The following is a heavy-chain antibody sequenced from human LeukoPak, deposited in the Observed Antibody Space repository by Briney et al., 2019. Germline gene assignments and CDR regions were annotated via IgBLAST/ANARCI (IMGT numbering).Heavy chain of an antibody. CDR3: ARQLGYCSSTSCYADKVDY. D-gene: IGHD2-2*01. V-gene: IGHV4-39*01. J-gene: IGHJ4*02. CDR2: IYYSGST. Sequence: SETLSLTCTVSGGSISSSSYYWGWIRQPPGKGQEWIGSIYYSGSTYYNPSLKSRVTISVDTSKNQFSLKLSSVTAADTAVYYCARQLGYCSSTSCYADKVDYWGQGTLVTVSS. CDR1: GGSISSSSYY.